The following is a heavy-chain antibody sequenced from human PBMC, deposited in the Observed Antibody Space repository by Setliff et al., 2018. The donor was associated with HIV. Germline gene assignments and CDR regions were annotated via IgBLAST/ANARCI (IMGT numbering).Heavy chain of an antibody. CDR1: GVSFTGHY. CDR2: INHSGST. D-gene: IGHD2-8*01. CDR3: ATGLIMAPDY. J-gene: IGHJ4*02. V-gene: IGHV4-34*01. Sequence: SETLSLTCAVYGVSFTGHYWSWIRQPPGKGLEWIGQINHSGSTNYNPSLRSRVTISIGTSKNQFSLKLSSVTAADTAVYYCATGLIMAPDYWGQGSLVTVSS.